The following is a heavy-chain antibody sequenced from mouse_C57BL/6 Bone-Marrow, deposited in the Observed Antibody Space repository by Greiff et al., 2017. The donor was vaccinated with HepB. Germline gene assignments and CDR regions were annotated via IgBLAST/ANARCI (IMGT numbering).Heavy chain of an antibody. J-gene: IGHJ2*01. Sequence: VQLKESGAELVRPGASVTLSCKASGYTFTDYEMHWVKQTPVHGLEWIGAIDPETGGTAYNQKFKGKAILTADKSSSTAYMELRSLTSEDSAVYYCTRRPLITTVVGNYFDYWGQGTTLTVSS. CDR2: IDPETGGT. D-gene: IGHD1-1*01. CDR1: GYTFTDYE. CDR3: TRRPLITTVVGNYFDY. V-gene: IGHV1-15*01.